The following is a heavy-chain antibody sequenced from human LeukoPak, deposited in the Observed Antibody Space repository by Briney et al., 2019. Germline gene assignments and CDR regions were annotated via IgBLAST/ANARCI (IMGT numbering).Heavy chain of an antibody. CDR2: INHSGST. Sequence: SETLSLTCAVYGGSFSGYYWSWIRQPPGKGLEWIGEINHSGSTNYNPSLKSRVTISVDTSKNQFSLKLSSVTAADTAVYYCARRSDAFDIWGQGTMVTVSS. CDR1: GGSFSGYY. V-gene: IGHV4-34*09. J-gene: IGHJ3*02. CDR3: ARRSDAFDI.